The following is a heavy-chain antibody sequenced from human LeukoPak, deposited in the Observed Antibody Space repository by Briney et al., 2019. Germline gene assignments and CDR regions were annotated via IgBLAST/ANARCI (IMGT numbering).Heavy chain of an antibody. V-gene: IGHV1-69*13. J-gene: IGHJ4*02. CDR1: GGTFNTYT. CDR3: ARDGGAGVGPAAANDY. Sequence: ASVRVACKASGGTFNTYTINWVRQAPGQGLEWMGGIIPIFGTANYAQKFQGRVTITADEYTSTVYMELSSLRSEDTAVYYCARDGGAGVGPAAANDYWGQGTLVTVSS. CDR2: IIPIFGTA. D-gene: IGHD2-2*01.